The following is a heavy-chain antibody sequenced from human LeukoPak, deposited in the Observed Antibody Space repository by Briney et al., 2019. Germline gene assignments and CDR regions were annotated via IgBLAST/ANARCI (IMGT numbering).Heavy chain of an antibody. CDR3: GRVGGRSVSAKGDAFDI. CDR2: VSANGGTT. J-gene: IGHJ3*02. D-gene: IGHD3-10*01. V-gene: IGHV3-23*01. CDR1: GFTFSCCA. Sequence: GGSLRLSCAASGFTFSCCAMHWVRQAPGKGLEWVSAVSANGGTTHYADSVKGRFTTSRDNSKNTLSLQMNSLRAEDTAMYYCGRVGGRSVSAKGDAFDIWGQGTMVTVSS.